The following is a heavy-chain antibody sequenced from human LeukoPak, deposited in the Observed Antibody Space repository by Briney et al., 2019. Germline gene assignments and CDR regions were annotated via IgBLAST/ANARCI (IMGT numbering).Heavy chain of an antibody. CDR1: GVTFSRDW. CDR3: ARGYSSGWYGGDAFDI. D-gene: IGHD6-19*01. V-gene: IGHV3-7*01. Sequence: PGGSLRLSCAASGVTFSRDWMSWGRQALGEWLEWVANVKQDGSEKYYVDSVKGRFTISRDNAKNSLYLQMNSLRAEDTAVYYCARGYSSGWYGGDAFDIWGQGTMVTVSS. J-gene: IGHJ3*02. CDR2: VKQDGSEK.